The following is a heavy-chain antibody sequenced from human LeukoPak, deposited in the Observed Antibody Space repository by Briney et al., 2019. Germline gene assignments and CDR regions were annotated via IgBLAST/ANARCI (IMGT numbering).Heavy chain of an antibody. Sequence: GASVKVSCKASGGTFSSYAISWVRQAPGQGLEWMGRIIPILGIANYAQKFQGRVTITADKSTSTAYMELSSLRSEDTAVYYCARTGAHGIAVAVAFDYWGQGTLVTVSS. CDR2: IIPILGIA. CDR1: GGTFSSYA. D-gene: IGHD6-19*01. J-gene: IGHJ4*02. CDR3: ARTGAHGIAVAVAFDY. V-gene: IGHV1-69*04.